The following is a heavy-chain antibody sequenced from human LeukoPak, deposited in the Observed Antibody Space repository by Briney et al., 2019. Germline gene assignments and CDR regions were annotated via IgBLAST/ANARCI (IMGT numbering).Heavy chain of an antibody. Sequence: PGGSLRLSCAASGFTFSDYYMSWIRQAPGKGREGVSYISSSGSTIYYADSVKGRFTISRDNAKNSLYLQMNSLRAEDTAVYYCARAGGGSYYYDSSGYYGFDYWGQGTLVTVSS. CDR3: ARAGGGSYYYDSSGYYGFDY. J-gene: IGHJ4*02. CDR2: ISSSGSTI. V-gene: IGHV3-11*01. CDR1: GFTFSDYY. D-gene: IGHD3-22*01.